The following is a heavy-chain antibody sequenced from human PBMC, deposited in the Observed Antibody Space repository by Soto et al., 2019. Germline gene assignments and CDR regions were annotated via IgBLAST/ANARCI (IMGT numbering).Heavy chain of an antibody. CDR1: GLPVSNYG. CDR2: LWYDGTEK. CDR3: ARDVGTGGSSRWLDT. V-gene: IGHV3-33*01. Sequence: QVQLVESGGGVVQPGKSLRLSCAASGLPVSNYGMQWVRQAPGKGLEWVALLWYDGTEKYDVNSVKGRITISRDNSRNTQYLEMNGLRSDDSGVDCCARDVGTGGSSRWLDTWGQGTEVTVSS. D-gene: IGHD1-26*01. J-gene: IGHJ5*02.